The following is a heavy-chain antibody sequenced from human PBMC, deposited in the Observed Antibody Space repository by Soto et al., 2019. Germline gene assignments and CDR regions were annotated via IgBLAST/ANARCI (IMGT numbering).Heavy chain of an antibody. CDR1: GFTVSSNY. J-gene: IGHJ3*02. CDR2: IYSGGST. CDR3: ARDAGGYDSSGYYPKNHPRGAFDI. Sequence: PGGSLRLSCAASGFTVSSNYMSWVRQAPGKGLEWVSVIYSGGSTYYADSVKGRFTISRDNSKDTLYLQMNSLRAEDTAVYYCARDAGGYDSSGYYPKNHPRGAFDIWGQGTMVTVSS. V-gene: IGHV3-53*01. D-gene: IGHD3-22*01.